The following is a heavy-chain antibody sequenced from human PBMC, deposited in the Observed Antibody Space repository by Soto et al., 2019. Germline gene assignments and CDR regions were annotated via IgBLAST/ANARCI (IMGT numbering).Heavy chain of an antibody. CDR2: INDRGSI. D-gene: IGHD3-9*01. V-gene: IGHV4-34*01. J-gene: IGHJ2*01. CDR1: GGSFSGYY. CDR3: ARESHDILTGPPWVWYFDL. Sequence: QVPLQQWGAGPLRPLETLSLTCGVSGGSFSGYYWAWVRPSPGEGLEWIGEINDRGSINYNPSLKSRVSISVDTSKNHYSLNLRSVTAADTAVYYCARESHDILTGPPWVWYFDLWGRGTLVTVSS.